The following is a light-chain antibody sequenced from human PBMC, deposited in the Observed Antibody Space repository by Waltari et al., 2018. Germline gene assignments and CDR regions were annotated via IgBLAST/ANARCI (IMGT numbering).Light chain of an antibody. V-gene: IGKV3-20*01. CDR3: QQYGSSPYT. CDR1: QSVSGSY. CDR2: GAS. Sequence: DIVLTQSPGPLSLSQGERATLSCRASQSVSGSYLAWYQHKPGQAPRLLIYGASSRATGIADRFSGSGSGTDFTLTISRLEPEDFAVYYCQQYGSSPYTFGQGTKLEIK. J-gene: IGKJ2*01.